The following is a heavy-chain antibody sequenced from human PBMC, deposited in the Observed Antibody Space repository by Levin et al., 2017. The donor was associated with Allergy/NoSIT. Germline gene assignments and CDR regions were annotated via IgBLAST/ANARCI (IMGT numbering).Heavy chain of an antibody. J-gene: IGHJ4*02. V-gene: IGHV3-49*04. CDR2: IRNKAHGGTT. D-gene: IGHD3-16*02. Sequence: GESLKISCTGSGFTFGDYAMSWVRQAPGKGLEWVGFIRNKAHGGTTEYAASVKGRLTISRDDSKSIAYLQMNSLKTEDTAVYFCARGGPPNYDYNWGSYRDGYFDYWGQGTLDTVSS. CDR3: ARGGPPNYDYNWGSYRDGYFDY. CDR1: GFTFGDYA.